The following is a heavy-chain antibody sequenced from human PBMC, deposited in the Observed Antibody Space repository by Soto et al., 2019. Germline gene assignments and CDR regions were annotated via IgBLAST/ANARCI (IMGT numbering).Heavy chain of an antibody. V-gene: IGHV3-30*04. CDR1: GFSFSSYA. D-gene: IGHD6-19*01. J-gene: IGHJ5*02. CDR3: ARDMYSSVYFVKWFEP. Sequence: QVRLVESGGGVVQPGRSLRLSCTASGFSFSSYAMYWFRQPPGKGLEWVAVISKDGMNKNYADSVKGRVTVSRDNANYSVDLQLNRLRGEDTAMYYCARDMYSSVYFVKWFEPWGQGTLVTVSS. CDR2: ISKDGMNK.